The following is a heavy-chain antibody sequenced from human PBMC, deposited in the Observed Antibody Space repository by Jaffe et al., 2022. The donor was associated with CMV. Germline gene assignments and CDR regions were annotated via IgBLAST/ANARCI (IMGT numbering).Heavy chain of an antibody. D-gene: IGHD3-3*01. CDR3: AKSFPTFGVVRGRGAFDI. J-gene: IGHJ3*02. V-gene: IGHV3-23*04. CDR1: GFTFSSYA. CDR2: ISGSGGST. Sequence: EVQLVESGGGLVQPGGSLRLSCAASGFTFSSYAMSWVRQAPGKGLEWVSAISGSGGSTYYADSVKGRFTISRDNSKNTLYLQMNSLRAEDTAVYYCAKSFPTFGVVRGRGAFDIWGQGTMVTVSS.